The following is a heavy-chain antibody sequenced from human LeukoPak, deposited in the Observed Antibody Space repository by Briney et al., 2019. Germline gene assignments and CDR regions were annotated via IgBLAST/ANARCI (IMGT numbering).Heavy chain of an antibody. Sequence: SETLSLTCAVYGGSFSGYYWSWIRQPPGKGLEWIGEINHSGSTNYNPSLKSRVTISVDTSKNQFPLKLSSVTAADTAVYYCARVNDSSGYYIDYWGQGTLVTVSS. J-gene: IGHJ4*02. CDR3: ARVNDSSGYYIDY. CDR1: GGSFSGYY. CDR2: INHSGST. D-gene: IGHD3-22*01. V-gene: IGHV4-34*01.